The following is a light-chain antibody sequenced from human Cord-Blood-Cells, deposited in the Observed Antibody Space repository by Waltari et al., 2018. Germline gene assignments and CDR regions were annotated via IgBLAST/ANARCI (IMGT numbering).Light chain of an antibody. V-gene: IGKV3-15*01. Sequence: EIVMTQSPATLSVSPGARATLSCRASKSVSSNLAWYQQKPGQAPRRLIYGASTRATGIPARFSGSGSGTEFTLTISSLQSEDFAVYYCQQYNNWPPYTFGQGTKLEIK. J-gene: IGKJ2*01. CDR3: QQYNNWPPYT. CDR1: KSVSSN. CDR2: GAS.